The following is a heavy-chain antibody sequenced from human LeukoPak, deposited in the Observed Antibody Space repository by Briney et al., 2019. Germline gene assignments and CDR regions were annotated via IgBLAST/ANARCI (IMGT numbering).Heavy chain of an antibody. J-gene: IGHJ4*02. CDR2: ISGSGGST. CDR1: GFSVRTTY. D-gene: IGHD4-23*01. CDR3: AKLTARYYGGTY. Sequence: GGSLRLSCAPSGFSVRTTYMSWVRQAPGKGLEWVSAISGSGGSTYYADSVKGRFTISRDNSKNTLYLQMNSLRAEDTAVYYWAKLTARYYGGTYWGQGTLVTVSS. V-gene: IGHV3-23*01.